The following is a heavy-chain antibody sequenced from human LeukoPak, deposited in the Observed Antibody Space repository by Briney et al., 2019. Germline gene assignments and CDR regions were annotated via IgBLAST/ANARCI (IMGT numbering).Heavy chain of an antibody. Sequence: PGGSLRLSCAASGFTFSSYGINWARQAPGKGLEWVSYISSSSSTIYYADSVKGRFTISRDNAKNSLYLQMNSLRAEDTAVYYCARDRHRYSYDTGGYPPYWGQGTLVTVSS. CDR3: ARDRHRYSYDTGGYPPY. J-gene: IGHJ4*02. V-gene: IGHV3-48*01. CDR2: ISSSSSTI. D-gene: IGHD3-22*01. CDR1: GFTFSSYG.